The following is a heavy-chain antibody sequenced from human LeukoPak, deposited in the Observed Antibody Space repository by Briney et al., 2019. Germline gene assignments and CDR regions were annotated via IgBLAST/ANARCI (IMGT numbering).Heavy chain of an antibody. V-gene: IGHV4-34*01. Sequence: SETLSLTCAVYGGSFSGYYWSWIRQPPGKGLEWIGEINHSGSTNYNPSLKSRVTISVDTSKNQFSLKLSSVTAADTAVYYCARGRTASSYYYGSGSYYTYWGQGTLVTVSS. CDR3: ARGRTASSYYYGSGSYYTY. D-gene: IGHD3-10*01. CDR1: GGSFSGYY. J-gene: IGHJ4*02. CDR2: INHSGST.